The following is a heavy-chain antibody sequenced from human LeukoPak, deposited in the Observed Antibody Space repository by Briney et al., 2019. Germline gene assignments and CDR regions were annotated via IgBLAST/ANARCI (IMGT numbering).Heavy chain of an antibody. J-gene: IGHJ5*02. CDR2: INPNSGGT. V-gene: IGHV1-2*02. D-gene: IGHD6-13*01. Sequence: ASVKVSCKASGYTFTGYYMHWVRQAPGQGLEWMGWINPNSGGTNYAQKFQGRVTMTRDTSISTAYMELSRLRSDDTAVYYCARDPPGYSSSWFDNWFDPWGQGTLVTVSS. CDR1: GYTFTGYY. CDR3: ARDPPGYSSSWFDNWFDP.